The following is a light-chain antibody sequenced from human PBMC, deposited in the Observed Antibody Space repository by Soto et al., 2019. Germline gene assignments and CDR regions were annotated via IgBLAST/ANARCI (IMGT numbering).Light chain of an antibody. CDR3: QQYNSYQYT. CDR1: QSISSW. J-gene: IGKJ2*01. V-gene: IGKV1-5*01. Sequence: DIQMTQSPSTLSASVGDRVTITCRASQSISSWLAWYQQKPRKAPKLLIYDASSLESGVPSRFSGSGSGTEFTLTISSLQPDDFATYYCQQYNSYQYTFGQGTKLEIK. CDR2: DAS.